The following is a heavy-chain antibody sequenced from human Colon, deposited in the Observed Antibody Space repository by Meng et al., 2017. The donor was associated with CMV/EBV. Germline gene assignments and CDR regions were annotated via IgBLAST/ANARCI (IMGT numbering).Heavy chain of an antibody. CDR1: GFIFRDHY. CDR2: SGSKDNSYTT. CDR3: VRDGGQWSFDY. V-gene: IGHV3-72*01. D-gene: IGHD3-3*01. Sequence: AASGFIFRDHYMDWGRQAPGKGLEWVGRSGSKDNSYTTEYAASVKGRFTVSREGSRNSLYLQMNSLKIEDTAVYYCVRDGGQWSFDYWGQGALVTVSS. J-gene: IGHJ4*02.